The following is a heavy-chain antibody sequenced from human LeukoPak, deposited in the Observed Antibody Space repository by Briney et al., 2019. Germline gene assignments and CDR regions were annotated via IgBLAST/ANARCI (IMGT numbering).Heavy chain of an antibody. J-gene: IGHJ4*02. CDR1: GGTFSNFF. V-gene: IGHV1-69*11. Sequence: SAKVSCKFSGGTFSNFFINWVRQTPGQGLEWMGMIIPILGTVTYAQKFQGRGTMTADASTSTAYMELTSLRSEDTAIYYCARAQGGLGFDTWGQGTLVTVSS. CDR3: ARAQGGLGFDT. D-gene: IGHD3-16*01. CDR2: IIPILGTV.